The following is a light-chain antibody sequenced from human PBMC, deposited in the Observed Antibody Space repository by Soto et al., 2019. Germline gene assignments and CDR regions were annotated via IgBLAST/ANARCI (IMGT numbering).Light chain of an antibody. V-gene: IGLV2-8*01. Sequence: QSVLTQPPSASGSPGQSVTISCTGTSSDVGGYNSVSWYQQHPGKAPKLMIYEVSKRPSGVPDRFSGSKSGNTASLTVSGLQAEDEADYYCSSYTSSSTVIFGGGTKLTVL. J-gene: IGLJ2*01. CDR3: SSYTSSSTVI. CDR2: EVS. CDR1: SSDVGGYNS.